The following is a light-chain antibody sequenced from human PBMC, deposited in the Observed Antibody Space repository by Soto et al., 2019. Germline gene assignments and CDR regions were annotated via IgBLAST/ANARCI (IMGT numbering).Light chain of an antibody. Sequence: QSALTQPPSASGSPGQSVTISCTGTSSDVGASKYVSRYQQYPGKAPKLMIYEVPKRPSGVPDRFSGSKSGNTASLTVSGLQAEDEADYYCTSYVGNDIWVFGGGTKLTVL. CDR1: SSDVGASKY. CDR2: EVP. V-gene: IGLV2-8*01. CDR3: TSYVGNDIWV. J-gene: IGLJ3*02.